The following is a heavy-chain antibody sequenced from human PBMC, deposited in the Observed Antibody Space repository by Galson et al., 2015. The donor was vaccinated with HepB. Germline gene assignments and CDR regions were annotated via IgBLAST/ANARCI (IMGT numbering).Heavy chain of an antibody. CDR3: ARDGRDIVVVVAGDYYYYGMDV. V-gene: IGHV3-21*01. D-gene: IGHD2-15*01. CDR1: GFTFSSYS. Sequence: SLRLSCAASGFTFSSYSMNWVRQAPGKGLEWVSSISSSSSYIYYADSVKGRFTISRDNAKNSLYLQMNSLRAEDTAVYYCARDGRDIVVVVAGDYYYYGMDVWGQGTTVTVSS. CDR2: ISSSSSYI. J-gene: IGHJ6*02.